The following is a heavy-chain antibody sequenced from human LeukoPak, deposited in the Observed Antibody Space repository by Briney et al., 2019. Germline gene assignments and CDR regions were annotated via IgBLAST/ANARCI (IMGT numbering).Heavy chain of an antibody. D-gene: IGHD7-27*01. CDR1: GGTYSSYA. J-gene: IGHJ4*02. CDR2: IIPIFGTA. CDR3: ARDGSLGPLYYFDY. V-gene: IGHV1-69*06. Sequence: GSSVKVSGKASGGTYSSYAISWVRQAPGQGLEWMGGIIPIFGTANYAQKFQGRVTITADKSTSTAYMELSSLRSEDTAVYYCARDGSLGPLYYFDYWGQGTLVTVSS.